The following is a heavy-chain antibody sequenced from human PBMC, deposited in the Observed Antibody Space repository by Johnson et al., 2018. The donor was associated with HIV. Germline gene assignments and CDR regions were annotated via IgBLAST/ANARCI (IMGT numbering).Heavy chain of an antibody. J-gene: IGHJ3*01. Sequence: QVQLVESGGGVVQPGRSLRLSCAASGFTFSNYGVHWVRQAPGKGLEWVAVISYDGSKKYFADSVKGRFTISRDNSKNTLHLQMNSLRAEDTAIYYCAKDLGGESEMEECPSDYYEFGRDDPGPDPRGVVGTFDFWGQGTMVTVSS. CDR3: AKDLGGESEMEECPSDYYEFGRDDPGPDPRGVVGTFDF. CDR2: ISYDGSKK. D-gene: IGHD3-22*01. V-gene: IGHV3-30*18. CDR1: GFTFSNYG.